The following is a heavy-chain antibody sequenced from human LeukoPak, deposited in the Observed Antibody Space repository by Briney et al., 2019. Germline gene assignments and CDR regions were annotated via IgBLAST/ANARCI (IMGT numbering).Heavy chain of an antibody. CDR3: ARAGNYYDSSGYYGY. CDR1: GGSFSGYY. D-gene: IGHD3-22*01. J-gene: IGHJ4*02. V-gene: IGHV4-34*01. Sequence: PSETLSLTCAAYGGSFSGYYWSWIRQPPGKGLEWIGEINHSGSTNYNPSLKSRVTISVDTSKNQFSLKLSSVTAADTAVYYCARAGNYYDSSGYYGYWGQGTLVTVSS. CDR2: INHSGST.